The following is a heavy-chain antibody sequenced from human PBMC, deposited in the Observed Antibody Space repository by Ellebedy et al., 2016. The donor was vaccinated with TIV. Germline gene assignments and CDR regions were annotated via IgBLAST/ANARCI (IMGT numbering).Heavy chain of an antibody. CDR2: INSDGSST. V-gene: IGHV3-74*01. CDR1: GFTFSKYW. J-gene: IGHJ4*02. Sequence: GGSLRLXXAASGFTFSKYWMHWVRQPPGKGLVWLSRINSDGSSTNYADSVKGRFTISRDNAKNTLYLQMNSLRVEDTAVYYCVRLLDRDFWGQGTLVTVSS. D-gene: IGHD3/OR15-3a*01. CDR3: VRLLDRDF.